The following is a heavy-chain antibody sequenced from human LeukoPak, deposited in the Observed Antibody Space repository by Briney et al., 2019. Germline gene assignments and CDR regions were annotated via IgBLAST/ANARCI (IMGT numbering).Heavy chain of an antibody. J-gene: IGHJ3*02. V-gene: IGHV3-74*01. CDR3: ARVGGSNAFDI. D-gene: IGHD1-26*01. Sequence: PGGPLRLSCAASGFTFSSYWVHWVRQAPGKGLVWVSPINSDGSSTSYADSVKGRFTISRDNAKNTLSPQMNSLRAEDTAVYYCARVGGSNAFDIWGQGTMVIVSS. CDR2: INSDGSST. CDR1: GFTFSSYW.